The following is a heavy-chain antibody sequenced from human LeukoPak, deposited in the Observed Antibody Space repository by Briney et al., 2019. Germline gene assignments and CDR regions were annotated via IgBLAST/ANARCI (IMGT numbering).Heavy chain of an antibody. CDR1: GFTFTTYG. J-gene: IGHJ4*02. D-gene: IGHD1-1*01. CDR3: AKDGIARSIFDY. Sequence: GWALRLSCAASGFTFTTYGMHWVRQAPGKGLEWVAFIRNDGSDKYYADSVKGRFTISRDNSKNTLYLQMNSLRAEDTAVYYCAKDGIARSIFDYWGQGTLVTVSS. V-gene: IGHV3-30*02. CDR2: IRNDGSDK.